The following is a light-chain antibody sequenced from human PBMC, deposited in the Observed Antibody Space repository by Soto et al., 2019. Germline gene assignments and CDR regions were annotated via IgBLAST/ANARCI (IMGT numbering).Light chain of an antibody. CDR1: SSDIGNYDL. Sequence: QSALTQPASVSGSPGQSITISCTGTSSDIGNYDLVSWYQQHPGKAPKLMIYEASKRPSGVSSRFSGSKSGNMASLTISGLQDEEEADYYCCSYEGSNTHVFGTGTKVTV. CDR2: EAS. J-gene: IGLJ1*01. V-gene: IGLV2-23*01. CDR3: CSYEGSNTHV.